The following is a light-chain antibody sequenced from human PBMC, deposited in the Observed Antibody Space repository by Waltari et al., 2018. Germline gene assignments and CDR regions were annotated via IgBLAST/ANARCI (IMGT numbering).Light chain of an antibody. Sequence: DIVMTQSPDSLAVSLGERATINCKSSQSVLYSSNNKNYLAWYQQKPGQPPKLLIYWASTRESGVPDRFSGSGSGTDFTLTISSLQAEDVEVYYCLQYYDIPRTFGQGTKVEIK. J-gene: IGKJ1*01. CDR2: WAS. CDR1: QSVLYSSNNKNY. CDR3: LQYYDIPRT. V-gene: IGKV4-1*01.